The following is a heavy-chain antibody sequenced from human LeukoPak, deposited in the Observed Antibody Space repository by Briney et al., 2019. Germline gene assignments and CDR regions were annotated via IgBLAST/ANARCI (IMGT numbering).Heavy chain of an antibody. CDR2: IYNSGST. J-gene: IGHJ3*02. D-gene: IGHD3-22*01. V-gene: IGHV4-31*03. CDR3: ATSLVAYYDIKGYSAFDI. Sequence: PSETLSLTYSVSGGSIGSGGYFWSWIRQHPGKGLEWVGYIYNSGSTYYNPSLKSRVTISIDTSKNQFSLKLSSVTAADTAVYYCATSLVAYYDIKGYSAFDIWGQGTLVTVSS. CDR1: GGSIGSGGYF.